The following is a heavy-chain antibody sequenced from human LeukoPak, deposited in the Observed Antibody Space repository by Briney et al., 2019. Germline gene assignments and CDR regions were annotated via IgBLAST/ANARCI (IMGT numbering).Heavy chain of an antibody. CDR2: ISYDGSNK. Sequence: PGGSLRLSCAASGFTFSSYAMHWVRQAPGKGLEWVAVISYDGSNKYYADSVKGRFTISRDNSKNTLYLQMNSLRAEDTALYYCARDYCSRTSCLGMDVWGRGTTVTVSS. CDR1: GFTFSSYA. V-gene: IGHV3-30-3*01. CDR3: ARDYCSRTSCLGMDV. J-gene: IGHJ6*02. D-gene: IGHD2-2*01.